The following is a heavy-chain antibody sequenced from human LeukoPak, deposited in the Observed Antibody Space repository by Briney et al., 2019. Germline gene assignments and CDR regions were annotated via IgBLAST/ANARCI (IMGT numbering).Heavy chain of an antibody. CDR2: IYYSGST. J-gene: IGHJ6*03. Sequence: SETLSLTCTVSGGSISSYYWSWIRQPPGKGLEWIGYIYYSGSTNYNPSLKSRVTISVDTSKNQFSLKLSPVTAADTAVYYCARADILTGYYYYYYMDVWGKGTTVTISS. CDR1: GGSISSYY. D-gene: IGHD3-9*01. CDR3: ARADILTGYYYYYYMDV. V-gene: IGHV4-59*01.